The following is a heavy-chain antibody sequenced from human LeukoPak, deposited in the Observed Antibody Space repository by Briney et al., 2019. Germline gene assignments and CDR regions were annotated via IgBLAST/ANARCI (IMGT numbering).Heavy chain of an antibody. J-gene: IGHJ4*02. CDR3: ARLRSPGDFDY. Sequence: PSETLSLTCSVSGGSVSGTNYYWAWIRQPPEKGLEWIGTIYYSGSTYYNVSLKSLVTISVDTSKNQFSLNLNSVTAADTAVYYCARLRSPGDFDYWGQGTLVTVSS. CDR1: GGSVSGTNYY. D-gene: IGHD1-26*01. V-gene: IGHV4-39*07. CDR2: IYYSGST.